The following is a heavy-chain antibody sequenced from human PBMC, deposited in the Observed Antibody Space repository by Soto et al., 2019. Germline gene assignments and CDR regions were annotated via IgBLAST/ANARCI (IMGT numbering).Heavy chain of an antibody. D-gene: IGHD5-12*01. CDR1: GDSVSSNSAA. J-gene: IGHJ6*02. CDR3: AHSGYDYASGYYYGMDV. CDR2: TYYRSKWYN. Sequence: QTLSLTGAISGDSVSSNSAAWNWIRQSPSRGLEWLGRTYYRSKWYNDYAVSVKSRITINPDTSKNQFSLQLNSVTPEDTAVYYCAHSGYDYASGYYYGMDVWGQGTTVTVSS. V-gene: IGHV6-1*01.